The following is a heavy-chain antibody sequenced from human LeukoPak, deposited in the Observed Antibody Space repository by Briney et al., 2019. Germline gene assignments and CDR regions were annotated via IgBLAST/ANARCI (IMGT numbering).Heavy chain of an antibody. J-gene: IGHJ4*02. CDR1: GFTVSSNY. CDR2: IYSGGST. V-gene: IGHV3-53*01. CDR3: ARDLIVGATLGSDY. D-gene: IGHD1-26*01. Sequence: GGSLRLSCAASGFTVSSNYMSWVRQAPGKGLEWVSVIYSGGSTYYADSVKGRFTISRDNSKNTLHLQMNSLRAEDTAVYYCARDLIVGATLGSDYWGQGTLVTVSS.